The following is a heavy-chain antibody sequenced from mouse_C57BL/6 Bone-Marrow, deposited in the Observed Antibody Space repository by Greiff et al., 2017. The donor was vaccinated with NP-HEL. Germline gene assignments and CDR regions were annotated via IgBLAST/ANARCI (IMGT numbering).Heavy chain of an antibody. D-gene: IGHD2-12*01. V-gene: IGHV5-6*01. CDR3: ARRYYYFDY. CDR1: GFTFSSYG. J-gene: IGHJ2*01. CDR2: IRSGGSYT. Sequence: EVQLVESGGDLVKPGGSLKLSCAASGFTFSSYGMSWVRQTPDKRLEWVATIRSGGSYTYYPDSVKGRFTLSRDNAKNTLYLQMSSLKSEDTAMYYCARRYYYFDYWGQGTTLTVSS.